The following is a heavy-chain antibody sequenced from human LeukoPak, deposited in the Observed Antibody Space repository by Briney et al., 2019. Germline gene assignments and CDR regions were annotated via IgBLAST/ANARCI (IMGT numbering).Heavy chain of an antibody. J-gene: IGHJ6*02. CDR3: ARERYSYGYNYYYGMDV. V-gene: IGHV1-18*01. D-gene: IGHD5-18*01. CDR1: CYTFTSYG. CDR2: ISAHNGNT. Sequence: AAVKVSCKASCYTFTSYGISWVGQAPGQGLEGMGWISAHNGNTNYAHKPHGRVTMTTDPSTSTAYMELRSRRSDDTAVYYCARERYSYGYNYYYGMDVWGQGTTVTVSS.